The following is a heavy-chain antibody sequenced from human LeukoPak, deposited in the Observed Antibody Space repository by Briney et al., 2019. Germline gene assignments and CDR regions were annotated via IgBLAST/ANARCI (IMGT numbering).Heavy chain of an antibody. D-gene: IGHD2-15*01. CDR2: ISDNAAYR. CDR1: GFTFSTYS. J-gene: IGHJ4*02. CDR3: AKHLGGGYGQDY. V-gene: IGHV3-23*01. Sequence: GGSLRLSCAASGFTFSTYSMNWVRQAPGKGLEWVSSISDNAAYRYYTDSVKGRFTISRDNSMNTLYLQMNTLTADDTAVYYCAKHLGGGYGQDYWGQGTLVTVSS.